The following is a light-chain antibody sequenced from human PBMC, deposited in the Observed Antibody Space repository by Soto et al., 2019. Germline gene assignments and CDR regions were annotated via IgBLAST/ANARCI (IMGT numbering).Light chain of an antibody. J-gene: IGKJ2*01. CDR2: DAS. V-gene: IGKV3-11*01. CDR3: QQRSNWPPYP. CDR1: QSVSSY. Sequence: EIVLTQSPATLSLSPGERATLSCRASQSVSSYLAWYQQKPGQAPRLLIYDASNRATGIPARFSRSGSGTDFTLTISSLEPEDFAVYYCQQRSNWPPYPFGQGTKLEIK.